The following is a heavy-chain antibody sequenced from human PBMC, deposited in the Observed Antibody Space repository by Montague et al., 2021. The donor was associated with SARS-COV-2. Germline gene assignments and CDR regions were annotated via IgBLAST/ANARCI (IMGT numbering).Heavy chain of an antibody. D-gene: IGHD4-23*01. Sequence: SETLSLTCTVSGGSISSRSYYWGWIRQPPGKGLEWIGSIDYSGSTYYXPCLKSRVTISVDTSKNQFSLKLSSVTAADTAVYYCARLRGDYGGTYDTFDIWGQGTMVTVSS. V-gene: IGHV4-39*01. CDR3: ARLRGDYGGTYDTFDI. J-gene: IGHJ3*02. CDR1: GGSISSRSYY. CDR2: IDYSGST.